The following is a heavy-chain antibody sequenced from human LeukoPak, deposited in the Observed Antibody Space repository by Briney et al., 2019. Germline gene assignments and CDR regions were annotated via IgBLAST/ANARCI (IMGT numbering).Heavy chain of an antibody. J-gene: IGHJ4*02. CDR1: GFTFSSYW. CDR3: ARVHGVTPSY. V-gene: IGHV3-74*03. CDR2: INSDGYSI. D-gene: IGHD2-21*02. Sequence: GGSLRLSCAASGFTFSSYWMHWVRQAPGKGLVWASRINSDGYSITYADSVKGRFTISRDNAKNTLYLQMNSLRVEDTAVYYCARVHGVTPSYWGQGTLVTVSS.